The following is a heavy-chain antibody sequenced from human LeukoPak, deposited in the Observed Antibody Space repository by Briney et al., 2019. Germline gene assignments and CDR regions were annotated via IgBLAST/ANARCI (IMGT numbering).Heavy chain of an antibody. D-gene: IGHD6-19*01. CDR2: IYHSGST. Sequence: PSGTLSLTCAVSGGSISSDNRWSWVRQPPGKGLEWIGEIYHSGSTNYNPSLQSRVTISVDKSNNHFSLRLTSVTAADTAVYYCATNGWYCLDHWGQGALVTVSS. CDR3: ATNGWYCLDH. CDR1: GGSISSDNR. J-gene: IGHJ1*01. V-gene: IGHV4-4*02.